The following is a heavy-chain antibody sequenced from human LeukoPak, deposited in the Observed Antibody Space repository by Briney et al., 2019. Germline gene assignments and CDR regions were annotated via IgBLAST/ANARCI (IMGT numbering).Heavy chain of an antibody. CDR3: ARDTSLGD. Sequence: GGSLRLSCAASGFTFSSSWTSWVRQAPGKGLEWVASIKQGGSDKYYVDSVKGRFTISRDNAKNSLYLQMNSLRAEDTAVYYCARDTSLGDWGQGTLVTVSS. CDR1: GFTFSSSW. D-gene: IGHD6-6*01. J-gene: IGHJ4*02. V-gene: IGHV3-7*01. CDR2: IKQGGSDK.